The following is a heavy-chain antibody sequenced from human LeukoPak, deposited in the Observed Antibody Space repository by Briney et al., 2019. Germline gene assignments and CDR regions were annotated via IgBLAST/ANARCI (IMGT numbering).Heavy chain of an antibody. CDR2: IYQSGDT. CDR1: GFTFSDYY. J-gene: IGHJ4*02. CDR3: ARGGSSPYFDH. Sequence: GSLRLSCAASGFTFSDYYMTWIRQAPGKGLEWIGSIYQSGDTYYNPSLKSRVIISVDMSKRQVSLKLSSVTAADTAVYYCARGGSSPYFDHWGQGTLGTVSS. V-gene: IGHV4-34*01.